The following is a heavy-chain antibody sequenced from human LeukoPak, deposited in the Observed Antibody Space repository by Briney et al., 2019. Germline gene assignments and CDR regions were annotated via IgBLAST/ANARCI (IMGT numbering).Heavy chain of an antibody. V-gene: IGHV1-69*05. J-gene: IGHJ5*02. CDR3: ARDQGVGIVVVPAAVRAPANWFDP. Sequence: GASVRVSCKASGDTFSTYAINWVRQAPGRGLEWMGGVIPIFGTANYAQKFQGRVTITTDQSTTTAYMELSSLRSEDTAVYYCARDQGVGIVVVPAAVRAPANWFDPWGQGTLVTVSS. D-gene: IGHD2-2*01. CDR1: GDTFSTYA. CDR2: VIPIFGTA.